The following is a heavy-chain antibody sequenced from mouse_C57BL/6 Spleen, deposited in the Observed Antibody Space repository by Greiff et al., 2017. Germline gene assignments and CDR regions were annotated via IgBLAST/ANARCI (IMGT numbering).Heavy chain of an antibody. J-gene: IGHJ4*01. D-gene: IGHD2-1*01. V-gene: IGHV5-16*01. CDR1: GFTFSDYY. CDR2: INYDGSST. Sequence: EVKLMESEGGLVQPGSSMKLSCTASGFTFSDYYMAWVRQVPEKGLEWVANINYDGSSTYYLDSLKSRFILSRDNAKNILTLQMSSLKSEDTATYYSARERIYYGNYVDAMDYWGQGTSVTVSS. CDR3: ARERIYYGNYVDAMDY.